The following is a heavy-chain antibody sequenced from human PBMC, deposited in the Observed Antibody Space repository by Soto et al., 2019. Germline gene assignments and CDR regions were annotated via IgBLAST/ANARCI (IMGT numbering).Heavy chain of an antibody. V-gene: IGHV4-34*01. J-gene: IGHJ4*02. D-gene: IGHD2-15*01. Sequence: PSETLSLTCAVYGGSFSGYYWSWIRQSPGKGLEWIGEINHSGSSISNPSLKSRVTISVDTSKNQFSLKLRSVTAADTAAYYCGRGTSLIVEVHRDATDNYYFVSWSQGTLVSVYS. CDR3: GRGTSLIVEVHRDATDNYYFVS. CDR1: GGSFSGYY. CDR2: INHSGSS.